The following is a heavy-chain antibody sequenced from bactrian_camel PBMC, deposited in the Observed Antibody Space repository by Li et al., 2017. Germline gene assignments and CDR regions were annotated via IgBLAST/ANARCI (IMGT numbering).Heavy chain of an antibody. V-gene: IGHV3S66*01. J-gene: IGHJ4*01. CDR3: GAVYRYDCCSGAGYNY. CDR1: GFTFEGSD. D-gene: IGHD3*01. Sequence: VESGGGSVPTGETLRLSCTASGFTFEGSDMAWYRQAPGNECELVSGRRSDGYTYYADFVKGRFTISLDNAKNTVYLQMNSLKPEDTAMYYCGAVYRYDCCSGAGYNYFGQGTQVTVS. CDR2: RRSDGYT.